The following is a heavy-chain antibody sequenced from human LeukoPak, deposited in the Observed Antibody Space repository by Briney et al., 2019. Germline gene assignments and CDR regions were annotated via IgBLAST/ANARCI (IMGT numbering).Heavy chain of an antibody. CDR3: ASRIAAAGTNDY. CDR1: GYTFTSYD. J-gene: IGHJ4*02. CDR2: MNPNSGNT. V-gene: IGHV1-8*01. D-gene: IGHD6-13*01. Sequence: GASVKVSCKASGYTFTSYDINWVRQATGQGLEWMGWMNPNSGNTGYAQKFQGRVTMTRNTSISTVYMELSSLRSEDTAVYYCASRIAAAGTNDYWGQGTLVTVSS.